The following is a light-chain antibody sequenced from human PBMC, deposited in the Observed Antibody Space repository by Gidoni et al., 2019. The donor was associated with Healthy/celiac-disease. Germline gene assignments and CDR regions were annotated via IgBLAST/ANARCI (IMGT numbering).Light chain of an antibody. CDR3: ASYTGSNNLV. V-gene: IGLV2-8*01. CDR2: DVT. CDR1: SSDIGDYNY. Sequence: QSALTQPPSASGSPGQPVTISCTGTSSDIGDYNYVSWYQQHPGKAPKVMIYDVTKRPSGVPDRFSASKSGNTASLTVSGLQAEDEADYYCASYTGSNNLVFGGGTKLTVL. J-gene: IGLJ2*01.